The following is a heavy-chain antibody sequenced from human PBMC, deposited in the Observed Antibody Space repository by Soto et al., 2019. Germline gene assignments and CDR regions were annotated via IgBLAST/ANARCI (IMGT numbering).Heavy chain of an antibody. CDR2: ISGSGGST. V-gene: IGHV3-23*01. CDR3: AKRKYGSGIYYYYGMDA. J-gene: IGHJ6*02. Sequence: GWSLRLSCAASGFTFSSYAMSWFRQAPGKGLEWVSAISGSGGSTYYADSVKGRFTISRDNSKNTLYLQMNSLRAEDTAVYYCAKRKYGSGIYYYYGMDAWGQGTTVTVSS. CDR1: GFTFSSYA. D-gene: IGHD3-10*01.